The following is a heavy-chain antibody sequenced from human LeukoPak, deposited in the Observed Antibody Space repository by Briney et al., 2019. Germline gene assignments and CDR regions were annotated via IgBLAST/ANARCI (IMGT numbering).Heavy chain of an antibody. CDR1: GGSISSYY. V-gene: IGHV4-59*01. CDR2: IYYSGST. D-gene: IGHD3-9*01. J-gene: IGHJ1*01. CDR3: ARGTYYDIFLQH. Sequence: SETLSLTCTVSGGSISSYYWSWIRQPPGKGLEWIGYIYYSGSTNYNPSLKSRVTISVGTSKNQFSLKLSSVTAADTAVYYCARGTYYDIFLQHWGQGTLVTVSS.